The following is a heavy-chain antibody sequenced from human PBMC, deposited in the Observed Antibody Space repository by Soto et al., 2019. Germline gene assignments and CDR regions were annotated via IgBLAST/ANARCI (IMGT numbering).Heavy chain of an antibody. CDR2: ISSSSSYI. Sequence: GGSLRLSCAASGFTFSSYSMNWVRQAPGKGLEWVSSISSSSSYIYYADSVKGRFTISRDNAKNSLYLQMNSLRAEDTAVYYCAREKTTVTTFYSVNVLDYWGQGTLVTVSS. D-gene: IGHD4-17*01. J-gene: IGHJ4*02. V-gene: IGHV3-21*01. CDR3: AREKTTVTTFYSVNVLDY. CDR1: GFTFSSYS.